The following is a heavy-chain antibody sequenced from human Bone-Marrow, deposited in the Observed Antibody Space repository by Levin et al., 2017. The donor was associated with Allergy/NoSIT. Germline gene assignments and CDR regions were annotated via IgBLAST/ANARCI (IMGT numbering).Heavy chain of an antibody. CDR3: ARSGYSSGWYSAAHWYFDL. D-gene: IGHD6-19*01. Sequence: GESLKISCAASGFTFSSYWMHWVRQAPGKGLVWVSRINSDGSSTSYADSVKGRFTISRDNAKNTLYLQMNSLRAEDTAVYYCARSGYSSGWYSAAHWYFDLWGRGTLVTVSS. CDR1: GFTFSSYW. V-gene: IGHV3-74*01. J-gene: IGHJ2*01. CDR2: INSDGSST.